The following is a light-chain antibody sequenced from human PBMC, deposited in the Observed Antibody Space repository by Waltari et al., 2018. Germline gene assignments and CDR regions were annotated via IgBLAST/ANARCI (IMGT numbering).Light chain of an antibody. CDR2: HVT. J-gene: IGLJ2*01. V-gene: IGLV2-8*01. Sequence: QSALTQPPSASGSPGQTVTISCAGTSSDVGSSDYVSWYQKHPGQAPKLLIYHVTKRPSGVPDRFPGSKSGNPASLTVSGLQAEDEADYYCSSNAGINNFVFGGGTKLTVL. CDR3: SSNAGINNFV. CDR1: SSDVGSSDY.